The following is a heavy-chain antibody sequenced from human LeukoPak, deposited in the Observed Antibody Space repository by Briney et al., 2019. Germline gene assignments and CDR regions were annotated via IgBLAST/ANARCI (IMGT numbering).Heavy chain of an antibody. CDR3: ARGTRYYGSGSIFDY. J-gene: IGHJ4*02. D-gene: IGHD3-10*01. Sequence: ASVKVSCKASGYTFTNYGISWVRQAPGQGLEWMGWISAYNGNTNYAQKLQGRVTMTTDTSTSTAYMELRSLRSDDTAVYYCARGTRYYGSGSIFDYWGQGTLVTVSS. CDR1: GYTFTNYG. V-gene: IGHV1-18*01. CDR2: ISAYNGNT.